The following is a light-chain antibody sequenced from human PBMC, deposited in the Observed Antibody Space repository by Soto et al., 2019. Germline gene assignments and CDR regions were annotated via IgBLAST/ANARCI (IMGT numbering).Light chain of an antibody. CDR2: GAS. J-gene: IGKJ1*01. CDR3: QQRNNWTWT. V-gene: IGKV3D-20*02. Sequence: EIVLTQSPGTLSLSPGERATLSCRASQSVSNNYLAWYQQKPGQAPRLLIYGASNRATGIPTRFSGIVSGTDFTLTISGLEPEDCAVYDCQQRNNWTWTFCQGTKVDIK. CDR1: QSVSNNY.